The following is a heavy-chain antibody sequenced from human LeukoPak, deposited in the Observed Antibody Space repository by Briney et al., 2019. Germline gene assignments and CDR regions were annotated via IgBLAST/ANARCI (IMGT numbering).Heavy chain of an antibody. CDR3: ARGYSSSPDDAFDI. D-gene: IGHD6-6*01. CDR2: ISSSSSYI. V-gene: IGHV3-21*01. Sequence: GGSLRLPCAASGFTFSSYSMNWVRQAPGKGLEWVSSISSSSSYIYYADSVKGRFTISRDNAKNSLYLQMNSLRAEDTAVYYCARGYSSSPDDAFDIWGQGTMVTVSS. CDR1: GFTFSSYS. J-gene: IGHJ3*02.